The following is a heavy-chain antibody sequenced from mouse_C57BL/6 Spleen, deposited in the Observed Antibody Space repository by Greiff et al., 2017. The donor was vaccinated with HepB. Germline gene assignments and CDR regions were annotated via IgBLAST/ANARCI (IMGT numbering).Heavy chain of an antibody. D-gene: IGHD1-1*01. CDR2: IYPGDGDT. CDR3: ARWHYGSRDFDY. J-gene: IGHJ2*01. Sequence: VQLVESGPELVKPGASVKISCKASGYAFSSSWMNWVKQRPGKGLEWIGRIYPGDGDTNYNGKFKGKATLTADKSSSTAYMQLSSLTSEDSAVYFCARWHYGSRDFDYWGQGTTLTVSS. V-gene: IGHV1-82*01. CDR1: GYAFSSSW.